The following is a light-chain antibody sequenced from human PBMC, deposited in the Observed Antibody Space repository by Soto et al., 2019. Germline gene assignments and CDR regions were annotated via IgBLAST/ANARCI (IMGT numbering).Light chain of an antibody. CDR2: LNRDGSH. V-gene: IGLV4-69*01. CDR1: SGHSNYA. Sequence: QPVLTQSPSASASLGASVKLTCTLSSGHSNYAIAWHQQPPEKGPRYLMNLNRDGSHTKGDGLPHRFSGSSSGAERYLTIPSLQSEDEADYYCQTWGTGIVIFGGGTKLTVL. J-gene: IGLJ2*01. CDR3: QTWGTGIVI.